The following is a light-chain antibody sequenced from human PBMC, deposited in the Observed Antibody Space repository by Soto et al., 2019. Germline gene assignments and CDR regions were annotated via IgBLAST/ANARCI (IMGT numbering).Light chain of an antibody. V-gene: IGKV1-5*03. CDR1: LTISTW. J-gene: IGKJ1*01. CDR3: QQYNSYPWT. Sequence: DIQMTQSPSNLSASVGDRVTITCRASLTISTWLAWYQQKPGKAPNLLIYKASSLESGVPSRFSGSGSATEFTLTISSLQPDDFATYYCQQYNSYPWTFGQGTKVEVK. CDR2: KAS.